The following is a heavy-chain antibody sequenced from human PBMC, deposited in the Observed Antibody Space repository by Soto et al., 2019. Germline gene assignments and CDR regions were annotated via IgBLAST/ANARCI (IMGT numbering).Heavy chain of an antibody. CDR2: IIPICGTA. D-gene: IGHD4-17*01. CDR3: ARVRDYGGNSRVGYFDY. V-gene: IGHV1-69*01. J-gene: IGHJ4*02. Sequence: QVQLVQTGAEVKKPGSSVKVSCKASVGTFSSYAISWVRQAPGQGLEWMGGIIPICGTANYAQKFQGRVTITADESTSTAYMELSSLGSDGTAVYYCARVRDYGGNSRVGYFDYWGQGTLVTVSS. CDR1: VGTFSSYA.